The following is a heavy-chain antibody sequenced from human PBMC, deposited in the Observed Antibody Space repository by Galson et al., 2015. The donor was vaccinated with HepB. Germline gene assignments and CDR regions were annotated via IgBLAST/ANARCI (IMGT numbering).Heavy chain of an antibody. CDR2: ISAYNGNT. CDR1: GYTFTSYG. D-gene: IGHD1-26*01. Sequence: SVKVSCKASGYTFTSYGISWVRQAPGQGLEWMGWISAYNGNTNYAQKLQGRVTMTTDTSTSTAYMELRSLRSDDTAVYYCARDPSIEWELLGRFDYWGQGTLVTVSS. V-gene: IGHV1-18*04. CDR3: ARDPSIEWELLGRFDY. J-gene: IGHJ4*02.